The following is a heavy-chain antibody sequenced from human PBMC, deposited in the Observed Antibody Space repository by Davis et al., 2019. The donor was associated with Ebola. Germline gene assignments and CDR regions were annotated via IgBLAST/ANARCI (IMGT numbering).Heavy chain of an antibody. Sequence: PSETLSLTCTVSGGSISSYYWSWIRQPPGKGLEWIGYIYYSGSTNYNPSLKSRVTISVDTSKNQFSLKLSSVTAADTAVYYCARAPVAGTSLIDYWGQGTLVTVSS. CDR3: ARAPVAGTSLIDY. V-gene: IGHV4-59*01. J-gene: IGHJ4*02. CDR2: IYYSGST. D-gene: IGHD6-19*01. CDR1: GGSISSYY.